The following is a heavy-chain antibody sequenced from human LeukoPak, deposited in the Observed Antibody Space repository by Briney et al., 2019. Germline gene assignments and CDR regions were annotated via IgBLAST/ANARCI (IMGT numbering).Heavy chain of an antibody. CDR1: GGSFSGYY. J-gene: IGHJ3*02. Sequence: KPSETLSLTCAVYGGSFSGYYWSWIRQPPGEGLEWIGEINHSGSTNYNPSLKSRVTISVDTSKNQFSLKLSSVTAADTAVYYCARGSNPRGAFDIWGQGTMVTVSS. V-gene: IGHV4-34*01. CDR2: INHSGST. CDR3: ARGSNPRGAFDI.